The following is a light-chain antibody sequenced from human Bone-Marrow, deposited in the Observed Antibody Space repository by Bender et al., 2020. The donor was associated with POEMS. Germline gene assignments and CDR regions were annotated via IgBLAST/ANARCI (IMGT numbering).Light chain of an antibody. CDR2: DVN. V-gene: IGLV2-14*02. CDR3: SSITTSNTLEV. CDR1: SSDVGSYNL. Sequence: QSALTQSASVSGSPGQSIIISCTGTSSDVGSYNLVSWYQQYPGKAPRLILYDVNRPASGVSNRFSGSKSGSTASLTISVLQAEDEGDYYCSSITTSNTLEVFGGGTKLTVL. J-gene: IGLJ3*02.